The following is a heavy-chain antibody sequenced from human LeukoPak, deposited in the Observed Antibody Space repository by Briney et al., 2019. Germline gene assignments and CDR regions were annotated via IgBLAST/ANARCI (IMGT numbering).Heavy chain of an antibody. CDR3: ARDRCRSGGSCYSDY. CDR1: GFTFSSYG. CDR2: ISYDGSNK. D-gene: IGHD2-15*01. Sequence: GGSLRLSCAASGFTFSSYGMHWVRQAPGKGLEWVAVISYDGSNKYYADSVKGRFTISRDNSKNTLYLQMNSLRAEDTAVYYCARDRCRSGGSCYSDYWGQGTLVTVSS. V-gene: IGHV3-30*12. J-gene: IGHJ4*02.